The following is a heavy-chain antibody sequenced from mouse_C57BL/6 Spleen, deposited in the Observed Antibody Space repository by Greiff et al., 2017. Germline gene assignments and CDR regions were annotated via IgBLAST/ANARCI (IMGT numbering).Heavy chain of an antibody. V-gene: IGHV1-69*01. CDR2: IDPSDSYT. CDR3: ARGGRGFAD. J-gene: IGHJ3*01. CDR1: GYTFTSYW. Sequence: QVQLQQPGAELVMPGASVKLSCKASGYTFTSYWMHWVKQRPGQGLEWIGEIDPSDSYTNYNQKFKGKSTLTVDKSSSTAYMQLSSLTSEDSAVYYCARGGRGFADWGQGTLVTVSA. D-gene: IGHD3-3*01.